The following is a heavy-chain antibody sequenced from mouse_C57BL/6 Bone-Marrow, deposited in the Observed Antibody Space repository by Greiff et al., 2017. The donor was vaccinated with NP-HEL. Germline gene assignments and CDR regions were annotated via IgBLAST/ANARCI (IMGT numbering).Heavy chain of an antibody. V-gene: IGHV6-3*01. J-gene: IGHJ4*01. CDR1: GFTFSNYW. CDR2: IRLKSDNYAT. D-gene: IGHD1-1*01. Sequence: EVQLLESGGGLVQPGGSMKLSCVASGFTFSNYWMNWVRQSPEKGLEWVAQIRLKSDNYATLYAESVKGRFTISRDDSKSSVYLQMNNLRAEDTGIYYCTPFTTVVATGGYYYAMDYWGQGTSVTVSS. CDR3: TPFTTVVATGGYYYAMDY.